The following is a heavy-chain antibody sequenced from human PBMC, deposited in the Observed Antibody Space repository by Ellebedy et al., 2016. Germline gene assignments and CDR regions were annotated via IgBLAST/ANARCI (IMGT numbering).Heavy chain of an antibody. CDR2: IYHSGST. CDR1: GYSITSGYY. CDR3: ARAPYIPVAVHYFDS. J-gene: IGHJ4*02. D-gene: IGHD6-13*01. Sequence: SETLSLTCTVSGYSITSGYYWGWIRQPPGKGLECIGGIYHSGSTYYNPSLKSRVTISVDTSKNQFSLKLTSVTAADTAVYYCARAPYIPVAVHYFDSWGQGTLVTVSS. V-gene: IGHV4-38-2*02.